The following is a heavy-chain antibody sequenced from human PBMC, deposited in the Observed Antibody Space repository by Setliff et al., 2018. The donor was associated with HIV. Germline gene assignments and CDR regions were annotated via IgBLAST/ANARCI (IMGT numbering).Heavy chain of an antibody. CDR1: GYTFTGYY. CDR3: ARDYHDSSGYIFFPGLPDY. D-gene: IGHD3-22*01. CDR2: INPNNGGT. J-gene: IGHJ4*02. Sequence: ASVKVSCKASGYTFTGYYMHWVRQAPGQGLEWMGWINPNNGGTNYAQKFQGRVTMTRDTSISTAYMELSRLRSDDTAVYYCARDYHDSSGYIFFPGLPDYWGRGTLVTVSS. V-gene: IGHV1-2*02.